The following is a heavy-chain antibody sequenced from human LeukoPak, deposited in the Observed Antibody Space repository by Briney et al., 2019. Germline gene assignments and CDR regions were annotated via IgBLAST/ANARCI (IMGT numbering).Heavy chain of an antibody. J-gene: IGHJ4*02. D-gene: IGHD5-12*01. CDR2: ISGSGGST. CDR1: GFTFSSYG. V-gene: IGHV3-23*01. Sequence: GGSLRLSCAASGFTFSSYGMSWVRQAPGKGLEWVSAISGSGGSTYYADSVKGRFTISRDNSKNTLYLQMNSLRAEDTAVYYCAKDLGWLRGSYFDYWGQGTLVTVSS. CDR3: AKDLGWLRGSYFDY.